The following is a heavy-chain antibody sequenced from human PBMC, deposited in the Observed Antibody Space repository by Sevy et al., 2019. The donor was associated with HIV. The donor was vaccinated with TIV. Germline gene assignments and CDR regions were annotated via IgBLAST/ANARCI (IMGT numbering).Heavy chain of an antibody. Sequence: ASVKVSCKASGGTFSSYAISWVRQAPGQGLEWMGGIIPIFGTANYAQKFQGRVTITADESTSTAYMELSSLRSEDTAMYYCARDTTRYCSSTSCPAHYYYYGMDVWGQGTTVTVSS. D-gene: IGHD2-2*01. CDR2: IIPIFGTA. J-gene: IGHJ6*02. CDR1: GGTFSSYA. V-gene: IGHV1-69*13. CDR3: ARDTTRYCSSTSCPAHYYYYGMDV.